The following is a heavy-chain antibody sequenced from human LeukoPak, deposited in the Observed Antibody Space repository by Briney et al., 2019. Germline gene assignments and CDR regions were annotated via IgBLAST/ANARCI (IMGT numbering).Heavy chain of an antibody. J-gene: IGHJ4*02. Sequence: GGSLRLSCEFSGIIFSTYAMNWVRQAPGKGLEWISYISGSSSGSTSITQYADSVKGRFTISRDNAKNSLHLQMDSLRAEDTAVYYCARDFWSGYYTEDWGQGALVIVSS. D-gene: IGHD3-3*01. V-gene: IGHV3-48*04. CDR3: ARDFWSGYYTED. CDR1: GIIFSTYA. CDR2: ISGSSSGSTSIT.